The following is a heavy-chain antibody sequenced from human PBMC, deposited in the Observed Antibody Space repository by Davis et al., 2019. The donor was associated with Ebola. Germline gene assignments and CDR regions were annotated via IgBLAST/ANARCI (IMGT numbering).Heavy chain of an antibody. CDR3: AKDAILGYSNYYFDY. CDR2: ISWNSGSI. CDR1: GFTFDDYA. D-gene: IGHD4-11*01. V-gene: IGHV3-9*01. J-gene: IGHJ4*02. Sequence: PGGSLRLSCAASGFTFDDYAMHWVRHAPGKGLEWVSGISWNSGSIGYADSVKGRFTISRDNAKNSLYLQMNSLRAEDTALYYCAKDAILGYSNYYFDYWGQGTLVTVSS.